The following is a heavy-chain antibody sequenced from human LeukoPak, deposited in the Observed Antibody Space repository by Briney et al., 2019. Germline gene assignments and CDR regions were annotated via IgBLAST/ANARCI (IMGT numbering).Heavy chain of an antibody. D-gene: IGHD3-10*01. J-gene: IGHJ4*02. V-gene: IGHV4-59*01. Sequence: SETLSLTCTVSGGSISSYYRSWIRQPPGKGLEWIGYIYYSGSTNYNPSLKSRVTISVDTSKSQFSLKLSSVTAADTAVYYCASWGHYYGSGSYINWGQGTLVTVSS. CDR1: GGSISSYY. CDR3: ASWGHYYGSGSYIN. CDR2: IYYSGST.